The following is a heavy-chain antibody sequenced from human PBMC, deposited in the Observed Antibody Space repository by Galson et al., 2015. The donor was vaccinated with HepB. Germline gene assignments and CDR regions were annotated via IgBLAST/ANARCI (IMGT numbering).Heavy chain of an antibody. CDR2: ISSSSSYI. CDR1: GFTFSSYS. V-gene: IGHV3-21*01. D-gene: IGHD2-2*02. CDR3: ANNEGYCSSTSCYTVDV. J-gene: IGHJ6*04. Sequence: SLRLSCAASGFTFSSYSMNWVRQAPGKGLEWVSSISSSSSYIYYADSVKGRFTISRDNAKNSLYLQMNSLRAEDTAVYYCANNEGYCSSTSCYTVDVWGKGTTVTVSS.